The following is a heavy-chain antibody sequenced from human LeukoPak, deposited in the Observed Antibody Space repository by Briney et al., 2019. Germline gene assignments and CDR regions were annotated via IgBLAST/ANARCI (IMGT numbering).Heavy chain of an antibody. D-gene: IGHD4-17*01. J-gene: IGHJ3*02. CDR3: ARRNYGDSTNDFDI. Sequence: PSETLSPTCAVYGGSFSGYFWSWLRQSPGKGLEWIGEISHSGITGHNPSLKSRVTISADTSKNQFSLKMRSVTAADTALYFCARRNYGDSTNDFDIWGHGTMVTVFS. CDR1: GGSFSGYF. V-gene: IGHV4-34*01. CDR2: ISHSGIT.